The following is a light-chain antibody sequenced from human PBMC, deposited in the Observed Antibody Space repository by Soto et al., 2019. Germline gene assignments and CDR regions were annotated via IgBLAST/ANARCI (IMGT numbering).Light chain of an antibody. CDR1: SSDIGDYNY. V-gene: IGLV2-14*01. CDR3: SSSTPPPSLLV. J-gene: IGLJ2*01. CDR2: DVS. Sequence: QSALTQPASVSGSPGQSITISCTGTSSDIGDYNYVSWYQQYPGKVPKLVIYDVSHRPSGVSNRFSGSKSGNTASLTISGPQAEDEADYYCSSSTPPPSLLVSGGGTKLTFL.